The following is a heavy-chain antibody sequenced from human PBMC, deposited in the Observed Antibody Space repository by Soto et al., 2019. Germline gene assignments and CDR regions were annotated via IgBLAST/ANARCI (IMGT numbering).Heavy chain of an antibody. CDR3: ARDRGYSAYGAGNDAFDI. V-gene: IGHV3-48*03. Sequence: EVQLVESGGGLVQPGGSLRLSCAASGFTFSSYEMNWVRQAPGKGLGWVSYISSGAATIYYADSVKGRFTISRDNAKNSLYLQMNSLRAEDTAVYYCARDRGYSAYGAGNDAFDIWGQGTMVTVSS. D-gene: IGHD5-12*01. CDR1: GFTFSSYE. J-gene: IGHJ3*02. CDR2: ISSGAATI.